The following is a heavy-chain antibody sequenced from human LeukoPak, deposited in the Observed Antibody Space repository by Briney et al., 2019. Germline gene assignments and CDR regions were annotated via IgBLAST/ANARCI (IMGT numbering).Heavy chain of an antibody. CDR1: GGSISSYY. V-gene: IGHV4-59*01. J-gene: IGHJ2*01. Sequence: SETLSLTCTVSGGSISSYYWSWIRQAPGKELEWIGYIFYSGSTNYNPSLKSRVTISVDTSKNQLSLKLSPVTAADTAVYYCARGEWYYYGSGSYFWYFDLWGRGTLVTVSS. D-gene: IGHD3-10*01. CDR3: ARGEWYYYGSGSYFWYFDL. CDR2: IFYSGST.